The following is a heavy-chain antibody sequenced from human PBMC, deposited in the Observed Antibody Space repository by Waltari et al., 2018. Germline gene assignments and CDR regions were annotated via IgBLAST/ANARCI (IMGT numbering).Heavy chain of an antibody. CDR3: ARPMKYDSRQNGAFDI. CDR2: IYYSGST. CDR1: GGSISSSSYY. V-gene: IGHV4-39*01. J-gene: IGHJ3*02. D-gene: IGHD3-22*01. Sequence: QLQLQESGPGLVKPSETLSLTCTVSGGSISSSSYYWGWIRQPPGKGLEWIGSIYYSGSTYYNPSLKSRVTISVDTSKNQFSLKLSSVTAADTAVYYCARPMKYDSRQNGAFDIWGQGTMVTVSS.